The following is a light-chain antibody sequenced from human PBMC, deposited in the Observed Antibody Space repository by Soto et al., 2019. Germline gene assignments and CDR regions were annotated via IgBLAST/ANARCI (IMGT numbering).Light chain of an antibody. V-gene: IGKV2-28*01. CDR2: LGS. Sequence: DIVMTQSPLSLPVTPGEPASMSCRSSQSLLHSNGYNYLDWYLQKPGQSQQLLIYLGSIRACGVPDRFSGSGSGTDFTLKISRVEAEDVGVYYCLQTLQFPHTFGQGTKVELK. CDR3: LQTLQFPHT. CDR1: QSLLHSNGYNY. J-gene: IGKJ1*01.